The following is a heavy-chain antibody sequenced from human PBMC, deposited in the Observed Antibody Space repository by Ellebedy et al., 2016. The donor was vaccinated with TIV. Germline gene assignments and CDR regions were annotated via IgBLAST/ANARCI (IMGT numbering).Heavy chain of an antibody. CDR1: GFNVSSSY. Sequence: GESLKISCAASGFNVSSSYMSWVRQAPGKGLEWVGRITDGGTTDYAAPVKGRFTISRVDSETTVYLQMNSLKSEDTAMYYCTTGGISGSRWWYYGFDVWGQGTTVTVSS. V-gene: IGHV3-15*01. CDR2: ITDGGTT. CDR3: TTGGISGSRWWYYGFDV. D-gene: IGHD1-20*01. J-gene: IGHJ6*02.